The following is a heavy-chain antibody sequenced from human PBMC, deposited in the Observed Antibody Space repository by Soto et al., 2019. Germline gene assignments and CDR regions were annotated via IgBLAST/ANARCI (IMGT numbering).Heavy chain of an antibody. CDR2: IIDSGGST. CDR3: GKGRSYYYYYGVDV. CDR1: ECNFRSCA. J-gene: IGHJ6*02. Sequence: GGSLRVSWTASECNFRSCARGWVRKTTGKGLEWVSDIIDSGGSTYYADAVKGRFTISRDNSKSTLYLQMNSLRAEDTAVYYCGKGRSYYYYYGVDVWGQGTTVTVSS. V-gene: IGHV3-23*01. D-gene: IGHD1-26*01.